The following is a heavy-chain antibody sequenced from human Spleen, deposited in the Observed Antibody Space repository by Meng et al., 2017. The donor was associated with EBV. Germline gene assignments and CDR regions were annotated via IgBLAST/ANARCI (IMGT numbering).Heavy chain of an antibody. CDR2: ISYDGSNK. V-gene: IGHV3-30*18. CDR3: AKGGAAMAFDY. D-gene: IGHD5-18*01. Sequence: VREWELGGGVGRPGGCRGLSCAASGFTFSSFGMHWVRQAPGKGLEWVAVISYDGSNKYYADSVKGRFTISRDNSKNTLYLQMNSLRAEDTAVYYCAKGGAAMAFDYWGQGTLVTVSS. J-gene: IGHJ4*02. CDR1: GFTFSSFG.